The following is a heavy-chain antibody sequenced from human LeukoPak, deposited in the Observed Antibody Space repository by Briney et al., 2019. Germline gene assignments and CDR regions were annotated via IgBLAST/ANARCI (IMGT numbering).Heavy chain of an antibody. CDR2: IYYSGST. CDR1: GGSTSSGGYY. D-gene: IGHD4-17*01. CDR3: ARHRKGTTVTTYDY. V-gene: IGHV4-31*03. Sequence: SETLSLTCTVSGGSTSSGGYYWSWIRQPPGKGLEWIGYIYYSGSTYYNPSLKSRVTISVDTSKNQFSLKLSSVTAADTAVYYCARHRKGTTVTTYDYWGQGTLVTVSS. J-gene: IGHJ4*02.